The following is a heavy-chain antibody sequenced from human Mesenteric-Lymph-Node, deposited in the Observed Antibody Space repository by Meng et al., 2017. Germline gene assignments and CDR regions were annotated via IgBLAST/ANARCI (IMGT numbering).Heavy chain of an antibody. CDR1: GYTFTSYG. CDR3: ARDTLYYDILTGYSPTNWFDP. V-gene: IGHV1-18*01. J-gene: IGHJ5*02. D-gene: IGHD3-9*01. Sequence: QVQLVQSGAEVKKPGAPVKVSFKASGYTFTSYGISWVRQAPGQGLEWMGWISAYNGNTNYAQKLQGRVTMTTDTSTSTAYMELRSLRSDDTAVYYCARDTLYYDILTGYSPTNWFDPWGQGTLVTVSS. CDR2: ISAYNGNT.